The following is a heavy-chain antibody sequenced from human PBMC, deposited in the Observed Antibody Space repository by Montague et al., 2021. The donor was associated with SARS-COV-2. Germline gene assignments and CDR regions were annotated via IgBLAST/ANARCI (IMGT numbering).Heavy chain of an antibody. CDR2: IKSKADGGTT. Sequence: SLRLSCAASGFTFSDAWMAWVRQAPGKGLEWVGRIKSKADGGTTDFAAPVKGRSSISRDDSRNMLYLQMNTLRTEDTAVYYCTTIRYYYDTNNYYGGFDFDYWGQGILVTVSS. J-gene: IGHJ4*02. CDR1: GFTFSDAW. V-gene: IGHV3-15*01. CDR3: TTIRYYYDTNNYYGGFDFDY. D-gene: IGHD3-22*01.